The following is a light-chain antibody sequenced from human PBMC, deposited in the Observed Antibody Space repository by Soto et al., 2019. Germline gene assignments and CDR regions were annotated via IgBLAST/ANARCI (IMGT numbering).Light chain of an antibody. J-gene: IGLJ1*01. V-gene: IGLV2-23*02. CDR1: SSDVGSYNL. CDR3: CIYAGTFYV. Sequence: QSVLTQPASVSGSPGQSITISCTGTSSDVGSYNLVSWYQQHPGKAPKLMIYEVSKRPSGVSNRFSGSKSGNTASLTISGLQSEDEADYSSCIYAGTFYVFRPGSKVPVL. CDR2: EVS.